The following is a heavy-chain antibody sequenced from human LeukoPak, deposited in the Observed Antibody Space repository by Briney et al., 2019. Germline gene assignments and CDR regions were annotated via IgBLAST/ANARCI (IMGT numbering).Heavy chain of an antibody. D-gene: IGHD3-10*01. V-gene: IGHV3-7*01. CDR3: ARDSPFGFY. J-gene: IGHJ4*02. Sequence: PGGSLRLSCAASGFTFGAYGMHWVRQAPGKGLEWVANIKQDGSEKNYVDSVKGRFIISRDNAKNSLYLQMNSLRAEDTAVYYCARDSPFGFYWGQGTLVTVSS. CDR2: IKQDGSEK. CDR1: GFTFGAYG.